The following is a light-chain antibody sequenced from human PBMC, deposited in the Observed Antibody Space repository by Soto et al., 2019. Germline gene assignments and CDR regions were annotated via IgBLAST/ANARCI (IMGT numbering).Light chain of an antibody. J-gene: IGLJ3*02. V-gene: IGLV2-14*03. CDR3: SSYTTINNLWV. Sequence: QSALTQPASVSGSPGQSVTISSTGISRDVGAYNFVSWYQQHQGRAPKLIIFDITDRPSGVSSRFSGSRSGSTASLTISGLQAEDEADYYCSSYTTINNLWVFGGGTKVTVL. CDR1: SRDVGAYNF. CDR2: DIT.